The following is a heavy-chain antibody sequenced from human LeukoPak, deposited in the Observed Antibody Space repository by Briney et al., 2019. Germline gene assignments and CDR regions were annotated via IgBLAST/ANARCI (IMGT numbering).Heavy chain of an antibody. Sequence: ASVKVSCKASGYTFTAYYIHWVRHAPGQGLEYMGVINPSSENTSYTQRFRGRVTMTRDTSTSTVYMQLSSLRSEDTAVYYCARGYYGSGSYSEYFQYWGQGTLVTVSS. CDR3: ARGYYGSGSYSEYFQY. D-gene: IGHD3-10*01. CDR1: GYTFTAYY. V-gene: IGHV1-46*01. CDR2: INPSSENT. J-gene: IGHJ1*01.